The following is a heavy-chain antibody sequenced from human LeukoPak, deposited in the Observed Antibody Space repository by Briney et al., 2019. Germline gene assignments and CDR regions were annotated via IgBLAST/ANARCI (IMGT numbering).Heavy chain of an antibody. CDR1: GYSFTNYW. CDR3: ARHGNYDYVWGSYLDY. D-gene: IGHD3-16*01. Sequence: LGESLKISCKGSGYSFTNYWIAWVRQMPGKGLEWMGIIYPGDSDTRYSPSFQGQVTISADKSISTAYLQWSSLKASDTAMYYCARHGNYDYVWGSYLDYWGQGTLVTVSS. J-gene: IGHJ4*02. CDR2: IYPGDSDT. V-gene: IGHV5-51*01.